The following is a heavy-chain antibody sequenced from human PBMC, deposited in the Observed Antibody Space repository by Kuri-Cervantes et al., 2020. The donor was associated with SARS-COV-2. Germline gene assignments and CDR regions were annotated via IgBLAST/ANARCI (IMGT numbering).Heavy chain of an antibody. D-gene: IGHD3-3*01. CDR3: AHRDFWSGSYDY. CDR2: IYWDDDK. V-gene: IGHV2-5*08. Sequence: SGPTLVKPTQTLTLTCTFSGFSLNTSGMCVSWIRQPPGKALEWLALIYWDDDKRYGPSLKSRLTITKDTSKNQVVLTMTNMDPVDTATYYCAHRDFWSGSYDYWGQGTLVTVSS. CDR1: GFSLNTSGMC. J-gene: IGHJ4*02.